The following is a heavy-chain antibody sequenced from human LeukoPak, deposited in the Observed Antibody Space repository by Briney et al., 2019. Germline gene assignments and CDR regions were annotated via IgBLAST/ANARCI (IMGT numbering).Heavy chain of an antibody. V-gene: IGHV1-8*03. D-gene: IGHD3-10*01. Sequence: ASVKVSCKASGYTFTGHYIHWVRQAPGQGLEWMGWMNPNSGNTGYAQKFQGRVTITRNTSISTAYMELSSLRSEDTAVYYCARGLLWFGDYYYYMDVWGKGTTVTVSS. J-gene: IGHJ6*03. CDR1: GYTFTGHY. CDR3: ARGLLWFGDYYYYMDV. CDR2: MNPNSGNT.